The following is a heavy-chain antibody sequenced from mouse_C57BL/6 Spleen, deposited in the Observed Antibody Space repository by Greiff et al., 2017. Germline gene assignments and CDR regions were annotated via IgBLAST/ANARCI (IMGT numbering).Heavy chain of an antibody. CDR2: IYPGDGDT. Sequence: QVQLKQSGAELVKPGASVKISCKASGYAFSSYWMNWVKQRPGKGLEWIGQIYPGDGDTNYNGKFKGKATLTADKSSSTADMQLSSLTSEDSAVYFCARSGYYGSTGAMDYWGQGTSVTVSS. J-gene: IGHJ4*01. D-gene: IGHD1-1*01. CDR1: GYAFSSYW. CDR3: ARSGYYGSTGAMDY. V-gene: IGHV1-80*01.